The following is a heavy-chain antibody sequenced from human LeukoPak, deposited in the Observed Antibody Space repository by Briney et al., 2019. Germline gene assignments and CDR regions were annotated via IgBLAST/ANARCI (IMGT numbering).Heavy chain of an antibody. CDR1: GFTFTHYA. Sequence: GGSLRLSCAASGFTFTHYAMGWDRQAPGQGLEWASTISASGSTTYYADSVRGRFTISRDNSKNTLSLQMSSLRAEDTAVYYCAKARTPYNSGFDYWGQGTLVAVSS. J-gene: IGHJ4*02. V-gene: IGHV3-23*01. CDR2: ISASGSTT. D-gene: IGHD6-19*01. CDR3: AKARTPYNSGFDY.